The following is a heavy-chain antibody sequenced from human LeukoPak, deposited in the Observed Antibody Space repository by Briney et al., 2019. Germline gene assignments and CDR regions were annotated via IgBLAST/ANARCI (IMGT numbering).Heavy chain of an antibody. J-gene: IGHJ3*02. CDR3: AKGSGADDAFDI. V-gene: IGHV3-23*01. CDR2: ISGSGGST. Sequence: GGSLRLSCAASGFTFSSYAMSWVRQAPGKGLEWVSAISGSGGSTYYADSVKGRFTIPRDNSKNTLYLQMNSLRAEDTAVYYCAKGSGADDAFDIWGQGTMVTVSS. CDR1: GFTFSSYA. D-gene: IGHD1-26*01.